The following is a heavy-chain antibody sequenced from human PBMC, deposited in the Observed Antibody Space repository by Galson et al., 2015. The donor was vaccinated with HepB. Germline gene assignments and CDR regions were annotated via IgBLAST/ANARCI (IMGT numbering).Heavy chain of an antibody. J-gene: IGHJ4*02. Sequence: SVKVSCKASGYTFTSYAMHWVRQAPGQRLEWMGWINAGNGNTKYSQKFQGRVTITRDTSASTAYMELSSLRSEDTAVYYCARTLIVVVPYFDYWGQGTLVTVSS. CDR1: GYTFTSYA. V-gene: IGHV1-3*01. D-gene: IGHD3-22*01. CDR2: INAGNGNT. CDR3: ARTLIVVVPYFDY.